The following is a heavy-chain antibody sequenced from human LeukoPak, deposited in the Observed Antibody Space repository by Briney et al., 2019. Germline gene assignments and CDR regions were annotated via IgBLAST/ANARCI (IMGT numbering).Heavy chain of an antibody. CDR2: IWYDGSNK. V-gene: IGHV3-33*01. J-gene: IGHJ4*02. CDR1: GFTFSSYG. D-gene: IGHD1-1*01. Sequence: QAGGSLRLSCAASGFTFSSYGMPWVRQAPGKGLEWVAVIWYDGSNKYYADSVKGRFTISRDNSKNTLYLQMNSLRAEDTAVYYCAREGYNKDFDYWGQGTLVTVSS. CDR3: AREGYNKDFDY.